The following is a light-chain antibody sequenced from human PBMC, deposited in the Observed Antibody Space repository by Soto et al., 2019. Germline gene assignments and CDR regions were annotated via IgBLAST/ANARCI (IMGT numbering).Light chain of an antibody. V-gene: IGKV1-6*01. CDR2: AAS. CDR3: QQDYNYPWT. CDR1: QTISTG. Sequence: AIQMTQSPSSLSASVGDRVTITCRASQTISTGLGWYQQKPGKAPKLLIYAASSLQSGVPSRFSGSGSGTDFTLTISSLQPEGFATYYCQQDYNYPWTFGQGIKVEIK. J-gene: IGKJ1*01.